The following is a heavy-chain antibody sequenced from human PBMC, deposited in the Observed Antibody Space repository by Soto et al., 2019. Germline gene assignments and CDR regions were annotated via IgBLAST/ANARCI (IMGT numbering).Heavy chain of an antibody. CDR2: ISSSGSTI. CDR1: GFTFSDYY. Sequence: QVQLVESGGGLVKPGGSLRLSCAASGFTFSDYYMSWIRQAPGKGLEWVADISSSGSTIYYADSVKGRFTISRDNAKNSLYLQMNRLRAEDYGVYYCSGYYSYDFDIWGQGTMVTVSS. J-gene: IGHJ3*02. CDR3: SGYYSYDFDI. D-gene: IGHD3-22*01. V-gene: IGHV3-11*01.